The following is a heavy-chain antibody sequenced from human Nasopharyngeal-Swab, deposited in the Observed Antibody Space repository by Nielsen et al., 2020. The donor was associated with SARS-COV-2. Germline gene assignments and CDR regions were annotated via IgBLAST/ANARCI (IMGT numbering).Heavy chain of an antibody. D-gene: IGHD2-2*02. Sequence: GESLKISCAASGFTFSSYDMHWVRQATGKGLEWVSAIGTAGDTYYPGSVKGRFTISRENAKNSLYLQMNSLRADDTAVYYCARALYCSSTGCYTPYYYYYYMDVWGKGTTVTVSS. J-gene: IGHJ6*03. CDR1: GFTFSSYD. CDR2: IGTAGDT. CDR3: ARALYCSSTGCYTPYYYYYYMDV. V-gene: IGHV3-13*01.